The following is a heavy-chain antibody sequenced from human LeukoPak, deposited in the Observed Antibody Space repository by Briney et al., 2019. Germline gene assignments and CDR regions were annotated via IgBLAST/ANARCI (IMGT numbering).Heavy chain of an antibody. CDR1: GYTFTSYD. J-gene: IGHJ4*02. Sequence: GASVKVSCKASGYTFTSYDINWVRQATGQGLEWMGWMNPNSGNRGYARKFQGRVTMTRNTSISTAYMELSSLRSEDTAVYYCARGLYLQRIAVAGTLGYWGQGTLVTVSS. V-gene: IGHV1-8*01. D-gene: IGHD6-19*01. CDR3: ARGLYLQRIAVAGTLGY. CDR2: MNPNSGNR.